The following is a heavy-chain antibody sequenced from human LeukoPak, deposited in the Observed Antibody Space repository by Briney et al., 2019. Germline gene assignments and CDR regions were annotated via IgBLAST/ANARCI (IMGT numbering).Heavy chain of an antibody. J-gene: IGHJ4*02. Sequence: PGRSLRLSCAASGFTFSSYAMHWVRQAPGKGLEWVAVISYDGSNKYYADSVKGRFTISRDNSKNTLYLQMNSLRAEDTAVYYCARDRGYGNLIDYWGQGTLVTVSP. CDR1: GFTFSSYA. V-gene: IGHV3-30-3*01. CDR3: ARDRGYGNLIDY. CDR2: ISYDGSNK. D-gene: IGHD5-12*01.